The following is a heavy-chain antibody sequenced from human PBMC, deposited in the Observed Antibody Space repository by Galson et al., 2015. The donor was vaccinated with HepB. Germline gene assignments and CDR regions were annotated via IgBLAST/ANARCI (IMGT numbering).Heavy chain of an antibody. CDR2: INPSGGST. J-gene: IGHJ6*02. CDR3: ARERRGRYSGYENYYYGMDV. V-gene: IGHV1-46*04. D-gene: IGHD5-12*01. CDR1: GYTFTSYY. Sequence: SVKVSCKASGYTFTSYYMHWVRQAPGQGLEWMGIINPSGGSTSYAQKLQGRVTMTRDTSTSTVYMELSSLRSEDTAVYYCARERRGRYSGYENYYYGMDVWGQGTTVTVSS.